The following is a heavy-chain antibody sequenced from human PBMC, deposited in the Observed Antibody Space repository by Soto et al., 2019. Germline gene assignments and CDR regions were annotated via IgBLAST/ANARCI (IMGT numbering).Heavy chain of an antibody. D-gene: IGHD6-13*01. J-gene: IGHJ4*02. CDR1: GFTFSSYA. Sequence: GGSLRLSCAASGFTFSSYAMSWVRQAPGKGLEWVSAISGSGGSTYYADSVKGRFTISRDNSKNTLYLQMNSLRAEDTAVYYCAKEVIRYSSSWRSLNDYWGQGTLVTVSS. CDR2: ISGSGGST. CDR3: AKEVIRYSSSWRSLNDY. V-gene: IGHV3-23*01.